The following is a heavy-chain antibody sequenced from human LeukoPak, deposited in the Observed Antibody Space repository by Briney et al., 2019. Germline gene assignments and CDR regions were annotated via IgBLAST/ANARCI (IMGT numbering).Heavy chain of an antibody. D-gene: IGHD2-2*01. J-gene: IGHJ4*02. V-gene: IGHV4-39*01. Sequence: PSETLALTCTVSGGSISIISSSTYYWDWIRQAPGKGLEWIGSLYYGENSHYNPSLKSRATLSVDTSNNQFSLKLTSVTAADAAVYFCARQLPTAASDTRGYFDYWGQGTVVTVSS. CDR3: ARQLPTAASDTRGYFDY. CDR2: LYYGENS. CDR1: GGSISIISSSTYY.